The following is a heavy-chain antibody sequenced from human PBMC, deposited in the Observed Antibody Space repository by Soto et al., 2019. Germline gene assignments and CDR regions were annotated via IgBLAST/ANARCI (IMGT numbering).Heavy chain of an antibody. V-gene: IGHV1-18*01. Sequence: ASVKVSCKASGYTFISYGISWVRQAPGQGLEWMGWISAYNGNTNYAQKFQGRVTMTTDTSTSTAYMELRSLRSDDTAVYYCARGEHIVTTTCTFDFWGQGTLVTVSS. J-gene: IGHJ4*02. CDR3: ARGEHIVTTTCTFDF. CDR1: GYTFISYG. D-gene: IGHD5-12*01. CDR2: ISAYNGNT.